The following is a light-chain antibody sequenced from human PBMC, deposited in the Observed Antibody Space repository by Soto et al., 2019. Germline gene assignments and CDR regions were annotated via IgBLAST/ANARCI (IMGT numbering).Light chain of an antibody. J-gene: IGKJ1*01. V-gene: IGKV3-20*01. CDR2: GAS. CDR3: QQYDSSPRT. CDR1: QSVSSNF. Sequence: ENVLTQSPGTLSLSPGGRATLSCRASQSVSSNFLAWYQQKPGQAPRLLIYGASNRATGIPDRFSGSGSGTDFTLTISRLEPEDFAVYYCQQYDSSPRTFGQGTKVEIK.